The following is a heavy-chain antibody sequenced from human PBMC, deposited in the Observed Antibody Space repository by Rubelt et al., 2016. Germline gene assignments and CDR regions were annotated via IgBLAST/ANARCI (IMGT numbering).Heavy chain of an antibody. D-gene: IGHD6-13*01. CDR1: GGSISSSSYY. Sequence: QVQLQQWGAGLLKPSETLSLTCTVSGGSISSSSYYWGWIRQPPGKGLEWIGSIYYSGSTYYNPSLKSRVTISVDTSKNQFSLKLSSVTAADTAVYYCARGALLYSSSLDYWGQGTLVTVSS. CDR2: IYYSGST. V-gene: IGHV4-39*01. CDR3: ARGALLYSSSLDY. J-gene: IGHJ4*02.